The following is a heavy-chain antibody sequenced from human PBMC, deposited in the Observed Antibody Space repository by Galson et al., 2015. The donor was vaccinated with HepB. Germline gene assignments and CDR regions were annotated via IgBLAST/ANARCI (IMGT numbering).Heavy chain of an antibody. CDR1: GFTFSSYS. CDR3: ARPQEGPDYGDYYPLPFDY. V-gene: IGHV3-21*01. D-gene: IGHD4-17*01. J-gene: IGHJ4*02. CDR2: ISSSSSYI. Sequence: SLRLSCAASGFTFSSYSMNWVRQAPGKGLEWVSSISSSSSYIYYADSVKGRFTISRDNAKNSLYLQMNSLRAEDTAVYYCARPQEGPDYGDYYPLPFDYWGQGTLVTVSS.